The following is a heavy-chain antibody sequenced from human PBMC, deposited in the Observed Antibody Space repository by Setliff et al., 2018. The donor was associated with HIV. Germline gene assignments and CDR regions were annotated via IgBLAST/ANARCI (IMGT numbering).Heavy chain of an antibody. Sequence: ASVKVSCKASGYTFTNYYIHLVRQAPGQGLEWMGIINPSGGRTSYTQKFQGRVTMTRDTSTSTVYMELSSLRSEGTAVYYCARASYYYDSSGSFYFDYWGQGTLVTVS. CDR1: GYTFTNYY. D-gene: IGHD3-22*01. V-gene: IGHV1-46*01. J-gene: IGHJ4*02. CDR3: ARASYYYDSSGSFYFDY. CDR2: INPSGGRT.